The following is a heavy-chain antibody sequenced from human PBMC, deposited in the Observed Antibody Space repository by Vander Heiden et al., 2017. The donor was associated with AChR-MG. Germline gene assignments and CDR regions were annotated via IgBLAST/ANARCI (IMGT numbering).Heavy chain of an antibody. D-gene: IGHD6-19*01. V-gene: IGHV3-33*06. Sequence: QVQLVESGGGVVQLGRPLRLSWPAPGFTFSSYGMHWVRQAPGKGLEWVAVIWYDGSNKYYADSVKGRFTISRDNSKNTLYLQMNSLRAEDTAVYYCANTKYSSGWYFQHWGQGTLVTVSS. CDR3: ANTKYSSGWYFQH. J-gene: IGHJ1*01. CDR2: IWYDGSNK. CDR1: GFTFSSYG.